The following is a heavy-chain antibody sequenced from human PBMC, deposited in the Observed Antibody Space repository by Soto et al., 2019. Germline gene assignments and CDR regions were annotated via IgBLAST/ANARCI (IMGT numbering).Heavy chain of an antibody. J-gene: IGHJ4*02. CDR1: GFTFSSYG. CDR3: ARVPIQGSSQIDY. CDR2: IWYDGSNK. V-gene: IGHV3-33*01. Sequence: QVQLVESGGGVVQPGRSLRLSCAASGFTFSSYGMHWVRQAPGKGLEWVAVIWYDGSNKYYADSVKGRFTISRDNSKNTLYLQMNSLRAEDTAVYYCARVPIQGSSQIDYWGQGTLVTVSS. D-gene: IGHD6-6*01.